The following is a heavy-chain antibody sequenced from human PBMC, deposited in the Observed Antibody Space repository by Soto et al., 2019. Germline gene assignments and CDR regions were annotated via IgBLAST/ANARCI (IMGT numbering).Heavy chain of an antibody. D-gene: IGHD4-17*01. CDR3: ALAADYDLLSFDH. Sequence: QITLKESGPPLVRPAQTLTLTCAFSGFSLTTTSMGVAWIRQPPGKALEWLALIYWDDDQRYSPSLKDRLTISTDTTTSRVVLTISNMNPEDTGTYFCALAADYDLLSFDHWGPGTLVTVSS. CDR1: GFSLTTTSMG. V-gene: IGHV2-5*02. CDR2: IYWDDDQ. J-gene: IGHJ4*02.